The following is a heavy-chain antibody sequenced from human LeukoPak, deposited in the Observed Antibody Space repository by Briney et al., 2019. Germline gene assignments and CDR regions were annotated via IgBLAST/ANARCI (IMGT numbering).Heavy chain of an antibody. Sequence: PGGSLRLSCAASGFTFSSYVMSWVRQAPGKGLEWVAVIWYDGSNKYYADSVKGRFTISRDNSKNTLYLQMNSLRAEDAAVYYCAKDLRYSSSSGFDYWGQGTLVTVSS. CDR2: IWYDGSNK. CDR3: AKDLRYSSSSGFDY. V-gene: IGHV3-33*06. D-gene: IGHD6-6*01. CDR1: GFTFSSYV. J-gene: IGHJ4*02.